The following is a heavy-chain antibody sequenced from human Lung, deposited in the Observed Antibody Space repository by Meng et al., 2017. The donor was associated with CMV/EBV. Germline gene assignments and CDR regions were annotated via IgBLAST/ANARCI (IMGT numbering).Heavy chain of an antibody. D-gene: IGHD3-10*01. V-gene: IGHV4-59*01. CDR2: IYYSGST. CDR1: GCPNSGYY. J-gene: IGHJ5*02. Sequence: QVQLAESAPGLVKPSGTPSLTCTVSGCPNSGYYWTWIRQPPGKGLEWIGYIYYSGSTNHNPSLKSRVTISVDTSKNQFSLKLSAVTAADTAVYDCAREEGIGGFDPWGQGTLVTVSS. CDR3: AREEGIGGFDP.